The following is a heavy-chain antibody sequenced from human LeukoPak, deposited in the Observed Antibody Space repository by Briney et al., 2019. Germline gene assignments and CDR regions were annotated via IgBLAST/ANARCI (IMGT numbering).Heavy chain of an antibody. CDR1: GFTFSSYA. CDR2: ISGSGGST. D-gene: IGHD3-3*01. J-gene: IGHJ5*02. Sequence: GSLRLSCAASGFTFSSYAMSWVRQAPGKGLEWVSAISGSGGSTYYADSVKGRFTISRDNSKNTLYLQMNSLRAEDTAVYYCATKVRFLEWLLPTEYNWFDPWGQGTLVTVSS. V-gene: IGHV3-23*01. CDR3: ATKVRFLEWLLPTEYNWFDP.